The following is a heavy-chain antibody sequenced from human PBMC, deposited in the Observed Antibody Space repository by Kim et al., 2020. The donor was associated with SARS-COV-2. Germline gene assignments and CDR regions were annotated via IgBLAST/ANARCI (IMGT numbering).Heavy chain of an antibody. CDR2: IHYTGST. CDR1: GGSITNYY. Sequence: SETLSLTCTVSGGSITNYYGNWIRQPPGKGLEWIGQIHYTGSTNYNPSLKSRVTISVDTFKNQFSLKLSSVTAADTAVYYCARESYSSGCFDTWGQGTLVIVSS. J-gene: IGHJ5*02. CDR3: ARESYSSGCFDT. V-gene: IGHV4-59*13. D-gene: IGHD6-19*01.